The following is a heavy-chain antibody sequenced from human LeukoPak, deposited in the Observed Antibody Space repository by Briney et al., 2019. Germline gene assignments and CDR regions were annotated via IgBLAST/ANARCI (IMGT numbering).Heavy chain of an antibody. CDR1: GFTFSDYY. CDR3: TTVGAFFFDY. J-gene: IGHJ4*02. CDR2: ISSGGSTI. Sequence: GGSLRLSCAASGFTFSDYYMSWIRQAPGKGLEWISYISSGGSTIYYADSVRGQFTISRDNAKKSLYLQMNSLKTEDTAVYYCTTVGAFFFDYWGQGTLVTVSS. V-gene: IGHV3-11*01. D-gene: IGHD1-26*01.